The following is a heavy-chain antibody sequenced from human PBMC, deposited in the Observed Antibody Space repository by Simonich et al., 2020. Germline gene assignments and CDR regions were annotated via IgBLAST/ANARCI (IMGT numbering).Heavy chain of an antibody. D-gene: IGHD6-19*01. V-gene: IGHV3-21*01. J-gene: IGHJ6*02. CDR1: GFTFSSYS. Sequence: EVQLVESGGGLVKPGGSLRLSCAASGFTFSSYSMNWVRQAPGKGLEWVSSISSSSSYIYYADSLKGRFTIARDNAKSALFLQMNSLRAEDTAVYYCARWIAVAGTGAYGMDVWGQGTTVTVSS. CDR3: ARWIAVAGTGAYGMDV. CDR2: ISSSSSYI.